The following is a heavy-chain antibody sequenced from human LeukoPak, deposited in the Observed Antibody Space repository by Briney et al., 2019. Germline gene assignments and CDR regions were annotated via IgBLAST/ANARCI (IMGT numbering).Heavy chain of an antibody. CDR3: ARVVKGAMYYYYYMDV. V-gene: IGHV1-69*06. CDR2: IIPIFGTA. J-gene: IGHJ6*03. Sequence: ASVKVSCKASGGTFSSYAISWVRQAPGQGLEWMGGIIPIFGTANYAQKFQGRVTITADKSTSTAYMELSRLRSDDTAVYYCARVVKGAMYYYYYMDVWGKGTTVTVSS. CDR1: GGTFSSYA. D-gene: IGHD1-26*01.